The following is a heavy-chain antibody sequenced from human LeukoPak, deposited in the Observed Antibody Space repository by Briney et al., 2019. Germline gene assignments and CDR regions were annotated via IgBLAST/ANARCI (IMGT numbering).Heavy chain of an antibody. V-gene: IGHV4-39*07. Sequence: SETLSLTCTVSGGSISSSSHYWGWIRQPPGKGLEWIGSIYYSGSTYYNPSLKSRVTISVDTSKNQFSLKLSSVTAADTAVYYCARGRPSGALFDYWGQGTLVTVSS. CDR1: GGSISSSSHY. CDR2: IYYSGST. D-gene: IGHD3-10*01. J-gene: IGHJ4*02. CDR3: ARGRPSGALFDY.